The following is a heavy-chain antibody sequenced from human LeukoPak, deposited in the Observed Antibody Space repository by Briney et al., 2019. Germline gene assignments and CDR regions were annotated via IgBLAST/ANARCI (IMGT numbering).Heavy chain of an antibody. CDR2: ISYDGSNK. V-gene: IGHV3-30-3*01. CDR3: ARDRHDFWSGYLGMDV. J-gene: IGHJ6*02. Sequence: GGSLRLSCAASGFTFRSYAMHWVRQAPGKGLEWVAVISYDGSNKYYADSVKGRFTISRDNSKNTLYLQMNSLRAEDTAVYYCARDRHDFWSGYLGMDVWGQGTTVTVSS. CDR1: GFTFRSYA. D-gene: IGHD3-3*01.